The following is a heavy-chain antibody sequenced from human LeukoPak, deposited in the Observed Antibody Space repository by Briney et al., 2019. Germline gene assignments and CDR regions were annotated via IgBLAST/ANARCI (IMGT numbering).Heavy chain of an antibody. CDR3: ARDLYYYDSSGPLAY. CDR2: IWYDGSNK. J-gene: IGHJ4*02. V-gene: IGHV3-33*01. Sequence: GRSLRLSCAASGFTFSSYGMHWVRQAPGKGLEWVAVIWYDGSNKYYADSVKGRLTISRDNSKNTLYLQMNSLRAEDTAVYYCARDLYYYDSSGPLAYWGQGTLVTVSS. D-gene: IGHD3-22*01. CDR1: GFTFSSYG.